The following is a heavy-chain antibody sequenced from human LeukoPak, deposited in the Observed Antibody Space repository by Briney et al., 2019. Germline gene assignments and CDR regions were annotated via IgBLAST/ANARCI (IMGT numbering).Heavy chain of an antibody. V-gene: IGHV3-9*01. Sequence: GRSLRLSCAASGFTFDDYSMHWVRQAPGKGLEWVSSIRWNSSSIFYADSVKVRFTISRDNAKNSLYLQMNSLRAEDTALYYCAKDYIVGATSAFDIWGQGTMVTVSS. D-gene: IGHD1-26*01. CDR3: AKDYIVGATSAFDI. CDR1: GFTFDDYS. CDR2: IRWNSSSI. J-gene: IGHJ3*02.